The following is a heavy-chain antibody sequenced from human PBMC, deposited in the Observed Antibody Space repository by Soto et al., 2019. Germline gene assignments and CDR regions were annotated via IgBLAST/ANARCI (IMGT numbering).Heavy chain of an antibody. D-gene: IGHD3-10*01. CDR1: GGTFSSYA. CDR2: IIPIFGTA. J-gene: IGHJ6*03. CDR3: ARGYYGSGSYFPYYYYYMDV. Sequence: SVKVSCKASGGTFSSYAISWVRQAPGQGLEWMGGIIPIFGTANYAQKFQGRVTITADESTSTAYMELSSLRSEDTAVYYCARGYYGSGSYFPYYYYYMDVWGKGTTVTVSS. V-gene: IGHV1-69*13.